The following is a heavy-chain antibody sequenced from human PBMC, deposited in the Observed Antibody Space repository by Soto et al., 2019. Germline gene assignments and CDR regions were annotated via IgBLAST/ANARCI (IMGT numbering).Heavy chain of an antibody. D-gene: IGHD3-10*01. V-gene: IGHV3-30*04. CDR3: VSPHSESSNAFDL. J-gene: IGHJ5*02. CDR1: VFSFSHYA. Sequence: GGSLRLSCAASVFSFSHYAMHWFRQPPGKGLEWVALISYDGENQYFTDSVRGRFTISRDNSKTAVYLEMNDLRLDDTATYYCVSPHSESSNAFDLWGQGTLVTVSS. CDR2: ISYDGENQ.